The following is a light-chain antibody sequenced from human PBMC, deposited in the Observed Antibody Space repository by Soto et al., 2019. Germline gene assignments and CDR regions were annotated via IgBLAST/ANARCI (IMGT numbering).Light chain of an antibody. V-gene: IGKV1-5*03. CDR3: QQYNNYFQT. CDR1: QTINSW. CDR2: KAS. Sequence: DIQMTQSPSTLSASVGDRVTITCRASQTINSWLAWYQQKPGKAPKLLIYKASSLESGVPSRFSGSGSGTEFTLTISSLQPDDFATYYCQQYNNYFQTFGQGTKVEIK. J-gene: IGKJ1*01.